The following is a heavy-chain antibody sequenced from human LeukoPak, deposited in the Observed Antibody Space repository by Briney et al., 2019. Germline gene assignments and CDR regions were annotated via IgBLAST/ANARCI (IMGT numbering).Heavy chain of an antibody. CDR2: INGGGGST. J-gene: IGHJ4*02. V-gene: IGHV3-23*01. CDR3: AKVSGYTSGWYVDFDC. Sequence: GGSLRLSCAASGFTFSTYAMNWVRQSPGKGLEWVSGINGGGGSTYYADSVKGRFTISRDNSKNTLYLQMGSLRAEDTAVYYCAKVSGYTSGWYVDFDCWGQGSLVTVSS. D-gene: IGHD6-19*01. CDR1: GFTFSTYA.